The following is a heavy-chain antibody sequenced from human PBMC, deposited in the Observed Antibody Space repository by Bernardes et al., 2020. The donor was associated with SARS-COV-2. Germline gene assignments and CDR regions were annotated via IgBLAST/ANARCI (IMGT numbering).Heavy chain of an antibody. CDR1: GYTFSSYG. D-gene: IGHD5-12*01. CDR2: ISTYNGNT. CDR3: VRDQGYTMGV. V-gene: IGHV1-18*01. J-gene: IGHJ6*03. Sequence: ASVKVSCKASGYTFSSYGISLVRQAPGQGLEWMGWISTYNGNTKYAQKFQGIVTMTTDTSTSTAYMELRSLRSDDTAVYYCVRDQGYTMGVWGKGTAVTVSS.